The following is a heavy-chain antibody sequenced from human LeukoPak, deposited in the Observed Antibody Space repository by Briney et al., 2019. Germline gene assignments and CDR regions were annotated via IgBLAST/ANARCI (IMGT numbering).Heavy chain of an antibody. V-gene: IGHV3-23*01. CDR3: AKDTNYYGSGSYDY. CDR2: ISGSGGST. J-gene: IGHJ4*02. CDR1: GFTFSSYA. D-gene: IGHD3-10*01. Sequence: GGSLRLSRAASGFTFSSYAMSWVRQAPGKGLEWVSAISGSGGSTYYADSVKGRFTISRDNSKNTLYLQMNSLRAEDTAVYYCAKDTNYYGSGSYDYWGQGTLVTVSS.